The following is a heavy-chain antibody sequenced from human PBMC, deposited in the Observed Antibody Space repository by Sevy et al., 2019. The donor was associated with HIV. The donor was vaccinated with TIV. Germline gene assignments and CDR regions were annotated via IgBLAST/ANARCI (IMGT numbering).Heavy chain of an antibody. D-gene: IGHD3-22*01. CDR3: ANEVQYYYDSSGYYYEVGYFDY. Sequence: GGSLRLSCAASGFTFSSYAMSWVRQAPGKGLEWVSAISGSGGSTYYADSVKGRFTISRDNSKNTLYLQMNSLRAEDTAVYYCANEVQYYYDSSGYYYEVGYFDYWGQGTLVTVSS. V-gene: IGHV3-23*01. CDR2: ISGSGGST. J-gene: IGHJ4*02. CDR1: GFTFSSYA.